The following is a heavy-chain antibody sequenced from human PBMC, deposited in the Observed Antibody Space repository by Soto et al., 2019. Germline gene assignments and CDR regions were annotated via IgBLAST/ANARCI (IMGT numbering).Heavy chain of an antibody. CDR1: GGSISSGAYY. D-gene: IGHD3-22*01. CDR2: IYYIGNT. CDR3: ARTGDDSGFSLDY. V-gene: IGHV4-39*01. J-gene: IGHJ4*02. Sequence: SETLSLTCTVSGGSISSGAYYWGWIRQPPGETLEWIGSIYYIGNTYYNPSLKSRVVIFVDTSRNQFSLNMSSVTAADTALYYCARTGDDSGFSLDYWGQGTLVTVSS.